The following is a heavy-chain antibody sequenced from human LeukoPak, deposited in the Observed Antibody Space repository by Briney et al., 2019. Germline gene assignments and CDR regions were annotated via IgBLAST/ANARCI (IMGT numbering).Heavy chain of an antibody. CDR2: IKRKTDGGTT. D-gene: IGHD4-17*01. V-gene: IGHV3-15*01. Sequence: GGSLRLSCAASGFTFTNAWMSWVRQAPGKGLEWVGRIKRKTDGGTTDYAAPVKGRFTISRDDSKNTLYLQMNSLKSEDTALYYCSTDNNYGDYGLDYRGQGTLVTVSS. CDR3: STDNNYGDYGLDY. CDR1: GFTFTNAW. J-gene: IGHJ4*02.